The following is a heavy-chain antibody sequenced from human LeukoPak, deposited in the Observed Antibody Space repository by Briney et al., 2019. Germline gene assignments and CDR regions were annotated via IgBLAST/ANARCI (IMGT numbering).Heavy chain of an antibody. CDR1: GYTLTELS. CDR3: ARDLARGGPYARLNYYMDV. CDR2: FDPEDGET. V-gene: IGHV1-24*01. Sequence: AASVKVSCKVSGYTLTELSMHWVRQAPGKGLEWMGGFDPEDGETIYAQKFQGRVTMTEDTSTDTVYMELSSLRSEDTALYHCARDLARGGPYARLNYYMDVWGKGTTVTVSS. D-gene: IGHD3-16*01. J-gene: IGHJ6*03.